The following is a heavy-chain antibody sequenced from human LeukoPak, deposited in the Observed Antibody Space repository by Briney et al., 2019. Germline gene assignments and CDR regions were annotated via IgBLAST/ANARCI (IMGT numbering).Heavy chain of an antibody. CDR3: AKDERRLTTGTTVYYGMDV. Sequence: PGGSLRLSCAASGFTFSSYAMSWVRQAPGKGLEWVSAISGSGGSTYYADPVKGRFTISRDNSKNTLYLQMNSLRAEDTAVYYCAKDERRLTTGTTVYYGMDVWGQGTTVTVSS. CDR2: ISGSGGST. V-gene: IGHV3-23*01. D-gene: IGHD1-1*01. J-gene: IGHJ6*02. CDR1: GFTFSSYA.